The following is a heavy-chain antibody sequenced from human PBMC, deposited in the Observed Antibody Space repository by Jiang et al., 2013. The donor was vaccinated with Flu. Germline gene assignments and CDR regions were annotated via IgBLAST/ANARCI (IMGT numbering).Heavy chain of an antibody. D-gene: IGHD2-15*01. Sequence: GLVKPSETLSLTCTVSGGSISSSSYYWGWIRQPPGKGLEWIGSIYYSGSTYYNPSLKSRVTISVDTSKNQFSLKLSSVTAADTAVHYCASGNCSGGRCNRYLQHWGQGTLVTVSS. CDR3: ASGNCSGGRCNRYLQH. CDR2: IYYSGST. J-gene: IGHJ1*01. CDR1: GGSISSSSYY. V-gene: IGHV4-39*01.